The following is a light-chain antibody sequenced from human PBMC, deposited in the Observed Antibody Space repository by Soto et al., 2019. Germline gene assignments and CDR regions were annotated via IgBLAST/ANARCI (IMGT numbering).Light chain of an antibody. CDR3: QQYGSSPGT. V-gene: IGKV3-20*01. CDR2: GAS. CDR1: QSVSSNY. Sequence: EIVLTQSPGTLSLSPWERATLSCRASQSVSSNYLAWYQQKPGQAPRLLIYGASSRATGIPDRFSGSGSGTDFTLTISRLEPEDFAVYYCQQYGSSPGTFGQGTKVEIK. J-gene: IGKJ1*01.